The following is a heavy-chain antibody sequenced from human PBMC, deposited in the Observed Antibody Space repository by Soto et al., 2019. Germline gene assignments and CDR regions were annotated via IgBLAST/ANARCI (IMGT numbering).Heavy chain of an antibody. D-gene: IGHD3-16*01. CDR3: AKDPDDYIWGDAFGY. CDR2: ISGSGGST. J-gene: IGHJ4*02. V-gene: IGHV3-23*01. Sequence: GGSLRLCCAASGFTFSSYAMSWVRQAPGKGLEWVSAISGSGGSTYYADSVKGRFTISRDNSKNTLYLQMNSLRAEDTAVYYCAKDPDDYIWGDAFGYWGQGTLVTVSS. CDR1: GFTFSSYA.